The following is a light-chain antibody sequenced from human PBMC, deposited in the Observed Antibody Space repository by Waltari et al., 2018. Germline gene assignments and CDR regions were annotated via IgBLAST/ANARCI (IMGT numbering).Light chain of an antibody. CDR3: QQSYSPHRT. CDR2: WAS. Sequence: DLVMTQSPDSLAVSLGERATINCKSSQSVLYSSNNKNYLAWYQQKPGQPPKLLIYWASIRESGVPDRFSGSGSETDFTLTISSLQAEDVAVYYCQQSYSPHRTFGQGTRVEIK. V-gene: IGKV4-1*01. CDR1: QSVLYSSNNKNY. J-gene: IGKJ1*01.